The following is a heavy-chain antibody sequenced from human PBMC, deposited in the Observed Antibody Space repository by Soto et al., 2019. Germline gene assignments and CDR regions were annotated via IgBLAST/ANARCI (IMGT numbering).Heavy chain of an antibody. D-gene: IGHD3-16*01. CDR2: VYYNGSP. CDR3: ARQTSLTYFDI. Sequence: SQPLSLTCTVSRGSIQSSTYYWGWIRQPPGKGLEWIGTVYYNGSPYFNPSLKSRLTLSADPSQNQFSLRLASVTAADTAVYYCARQTSLTYFDIWGQGTMVTVSS. J-gene: IGHJ3*02. CDR1: RGSIQSSTYY. V-gene: IGHV4-39*01.